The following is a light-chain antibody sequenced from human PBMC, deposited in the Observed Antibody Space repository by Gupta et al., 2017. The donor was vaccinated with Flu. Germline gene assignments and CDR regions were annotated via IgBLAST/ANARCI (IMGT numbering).Light chain of an antibody. CDR3: NKSSPPWT. J-gene: IGKJ2*02. V-gene: IGKV2-30*01. CDR2: EVS. Sequence: DVVLTQSPLSLPVTLGQPASICCRSSQSLVYSDGNTYLYGLQQRPGQPPRRIIYEVSNRDWGASDLFSGSGGTNFFIPNSSREEDEVVGYYYHNKSSPPWTFGQGTKMEIK. CDR1: QSLVYSDGNTY.